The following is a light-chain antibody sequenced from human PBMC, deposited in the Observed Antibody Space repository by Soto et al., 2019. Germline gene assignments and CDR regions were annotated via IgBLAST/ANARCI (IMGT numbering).Light chain of an antibody. J-gene: IGKJ4*01. CDR3: QPYNYWPLT. Sequence: EVVRRQSTATLSVSPREGASLSCRASQGIGDTLAWYQHKPGQTPRLLIYDTSTRATGVPTRFSGITSRAEFTLTINSPQYEDFTVYCCQPYNYWPLTFGGVTKVDIK. CDR1: QGIGDT. CDR2: DTS. V-gene: IGKV3-15*01.